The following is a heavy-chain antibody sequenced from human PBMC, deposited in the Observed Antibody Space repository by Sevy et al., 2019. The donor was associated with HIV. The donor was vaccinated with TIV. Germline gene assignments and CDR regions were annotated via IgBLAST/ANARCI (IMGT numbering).Heavy chain of an antibody. J-gene: IGHJ4*02. D-gene: IGHD2-21*01. V-gene: IGHV3-23*01. Sequence: GGSLRLSCTAFGFPFDTFALNWVRQAPGKGLEWVSTIGRGPENIHYADSVKGRFTISRDNSRNTVYLQLNNLRAEDTAMYYCGCWVKAHLDSWGQGTPVTVSS. CDR1: GFPFDTFA. CDR3: GCWVKAHLDS. CDR2: IGRGPENI.